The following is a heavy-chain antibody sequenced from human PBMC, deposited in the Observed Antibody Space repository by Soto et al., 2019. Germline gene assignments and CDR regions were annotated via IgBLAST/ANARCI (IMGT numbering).Heavy chain of an antibody. CDR1: GGSRISYD. D-gene: IGHD5-12*01. J-gene: IGHJ4*02. CDR3: AGRIVATETFDY. CDR2: IYYAGST. Sequence: SVTMCVTCTVAGGSRISYDWSWIRQHTGRGLEWIGFIYYAGSTKYNPSLNSRVTISVDTSKNQFSLTVTSVTAADTAVYYCAGRIVATETFDYWGQGTLVTVS. V-gene: IGHV4-59*08.